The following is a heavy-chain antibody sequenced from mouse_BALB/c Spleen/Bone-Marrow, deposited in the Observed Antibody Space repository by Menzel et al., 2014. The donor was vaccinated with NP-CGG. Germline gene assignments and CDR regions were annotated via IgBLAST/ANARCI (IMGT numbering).Heavy chain of an antibody. CDR3: ARPLTGAYFDY. J-gene: IGHJ2*01. Sequence: EVMLVESGGGLVKPGGSLKLSCAASGFAFSSYDMSWVRQTPEKRLEWVATISSGGSYTYYPDSVKGRFTISRDNARSTLYLQMSSLRSEDTALYYCARPLTGAYFDYWGQGTTLTVSS. V-gene: IGHV5-9*02. D-gene: IGHD4-1*01. CDR2: ISSGGSYT. CDR1: GFAFSSYD.